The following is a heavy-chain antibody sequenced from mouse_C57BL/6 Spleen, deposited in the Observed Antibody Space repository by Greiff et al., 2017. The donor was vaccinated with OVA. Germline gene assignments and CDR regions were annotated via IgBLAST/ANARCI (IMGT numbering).Heavy chain of an antibody. J-gene: IGHJ3*01. CDR3: ARGGSYDNCGGFAY. D-gene: IGHD1-1*01. CDR1: GYAFSSYW. Sequence: VQLQQSGAELVKPGASVKISCKASGYAFSSYWMNWVKQRPGKGLEWIGQIYPGDGDTNYNGKFKGKATLTADKSSSTAYMQLSSLTSEDSAVYFGARGGSYDNCGGFAYWGQGTLVTVSA. CDR2: IYPGDGDT. V-gene: IGHV1-80*01.